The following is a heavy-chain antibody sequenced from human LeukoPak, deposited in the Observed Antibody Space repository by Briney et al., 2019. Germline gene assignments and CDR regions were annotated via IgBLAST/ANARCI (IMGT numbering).Heavy chain of an antibody. D-gene: IGHD3-22*01. J-gene: IGHJ1*01. V-gene: IGHV1-2*02. CDR2: MKPNTGGT. CDR3: ARGPGTRIVVSNEYFHH. Sequence: ASVKVSCTASGYTFTDRYIHWVRQAPGQGLEWMGWMKPNTGGTKYTEKFQGRVTMTRDTSISTAYMELNGLRSDDTAVYYCARGPGTRIVVSNEYFHHWGQGTLVTVSS. CDR1: GYTFTDRY.